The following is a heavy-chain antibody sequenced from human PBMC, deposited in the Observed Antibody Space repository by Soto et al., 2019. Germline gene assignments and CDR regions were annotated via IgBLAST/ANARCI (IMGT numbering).Heavy chain of an antibody. J-gene: IGHJ5*02. CDR1: GGSISSGGYY. D-gene: IGHD3-10*01. CDR2: IYYSGST. V-gene: IGHV4-31*03. CDR3: ARESGGSGSFWGPNWFDP. Sequence: SETLSLTCTVSGGSISSGGYYWSWIRQHPGKGLEWIGYIYYSGSTYYNPSLKSRVTISVDTSKNQFSLELSSVTAADTAVYYCARESGGSGSFWGPNWFDPWGQGTLVTVSS.